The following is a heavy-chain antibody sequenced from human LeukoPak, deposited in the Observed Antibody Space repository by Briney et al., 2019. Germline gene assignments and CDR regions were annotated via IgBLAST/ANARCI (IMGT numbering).Heavy chain of an antibody. Sequence: GGSLRLSCAVSGFTFSSYGMHWVRQAPGKGLEWVAVISNDGSNKYYADSVKGRFTISRDNSKNTLYLQMNSLRAEDTAVYYCAKVVGAAAGDYYYGMDVWSQGTTVTVSS. D-gene: IGHD6-13*01. V-gene: IGHV3-30*18. CDR3: AKVVGAAAGDYYYGMDV. J-gene: IGHJ6*02. CDR1: GFTFSSYG. CDR2: ISNDGSNK.